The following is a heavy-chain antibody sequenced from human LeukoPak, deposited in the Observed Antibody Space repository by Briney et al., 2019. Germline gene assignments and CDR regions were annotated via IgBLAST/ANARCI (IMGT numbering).Heavy chain of an antibody. CDR2: IYYSGST. Sequence: GSLRLSCAASGFTFSDHYMDWIRQPPGKGLEWIGSIYYSGSTYYNPSLKSRVTISVDTSKNQFSLKLSSVTAADTAVYYCARTVVALYYYYYYYMDVWGKGTTVTVSS. CDR1: GFTFSDHY. CDR3: ARTVVALYYYYYYYMDV. J-gene: IGHJ6*03. V-gene: IGHV4-38-2*01. D-gene: IGHD2-15*01.